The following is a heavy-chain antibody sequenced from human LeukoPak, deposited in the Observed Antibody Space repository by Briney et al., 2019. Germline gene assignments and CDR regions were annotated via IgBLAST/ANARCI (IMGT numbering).Heavy chain of an antibody. D-gene: IGHD4-17*01. CDR2: ISSSGST. CDR1: GDSISSGDYY. Sequence: PSETLSLTCTVSGDSISSGDYYWSWIRQPAGKGLEWIGRISSSGSTNYNPSLKSRVTISVDTSKNQFSLKLSSVTAADTAVYYCARVNDGDRYYYYYYMDVWDKGTTVTVSS. CDR3: ARVNDGDRYYYYYYMDV. J-gene: IGHJ6*03. V-gene: IGHV4-61*02.